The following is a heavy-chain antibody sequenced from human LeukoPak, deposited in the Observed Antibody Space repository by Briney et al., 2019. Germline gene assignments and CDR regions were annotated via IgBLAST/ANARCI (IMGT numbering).Heavy chain of an antibody. V-gene: IGHV3-23*01. D-gene: IGHD2-21*02. J-gene: IGHJ2*01. CDR3: AKDPASFCGGDCWFFDL. Sequence: PAGSLRLSCAASGFTFSSYAMSWVRQAAGKGLEWVSAISGSGGSTYSADSVKGRFTISRDNSKNTLYLQMNSLRAEDTAVYYCAKDPASFCGGDCWFFDLWGRGTLVTVSS. CDR2: ISGSGGST. CDR1: GFTFSSYA.